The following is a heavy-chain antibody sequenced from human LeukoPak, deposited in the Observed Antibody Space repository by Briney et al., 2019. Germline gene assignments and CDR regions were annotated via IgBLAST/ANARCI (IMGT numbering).Heavy chain of an antibody. CDR3: ARDESSGWYLGAFDI. D-gene: IGHD6-19*01. J-gene: IGHJ3*02. Sequence: SETLSLTCTVSGGSISSYYWSWIRQPAGKGLEWIGRIYTSGSTNYNPSLKSRVTISVDTSKNQFSLKLSSVTAADTAVYYCARDESSGWYLGAFDIWGQGTMVTVSS. CDR2: IYTSGST. V-gene: IGHV4-4*07. CDR1: GGSISSYY.